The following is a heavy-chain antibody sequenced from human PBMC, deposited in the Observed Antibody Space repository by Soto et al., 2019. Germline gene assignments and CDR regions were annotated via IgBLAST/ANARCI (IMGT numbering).Heavy chain of an antibody. CDR2: ISSSGSTI. Sequence: GGSLRLSCAASGFTFSSYEMNWVRQAPGKGLEWVSYISSSGSTIYYADSVKGRFTISRDNAKNSLYLQMNSLRAEDTAVYCCARDFGDLGLSLDYWGQGTLVTVSS. CDR1: GFTFSSYE. V-gene: IGHV3-48*03. CDR3: ARDFGDLGLSLDY. J-gene: IGHJ4*02. D-gene: IGHD3-10*01.